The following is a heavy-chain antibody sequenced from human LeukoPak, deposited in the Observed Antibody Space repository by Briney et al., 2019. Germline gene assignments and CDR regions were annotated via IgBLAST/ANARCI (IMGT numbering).Heavy chain of an antibody. CDR2: IYPTGLT. J-gene: IGHJ4*02. Sequence: SETLSLTCKVSGGSLGNYYWSWIRQPAGKGLEWIGRIYPTGLTHYNPSLKSRVTMSVDTSKNQFSLKMTSMTAADTAVYYCARITDPDYRSGWSGADYWGRGTQVTVSA. V-gene: IGHV4-4*07. CDR1: GGSLGNYY. CDR3: ARITDPDYRSGWSGADY. D-gene: IGHD6-19*01.